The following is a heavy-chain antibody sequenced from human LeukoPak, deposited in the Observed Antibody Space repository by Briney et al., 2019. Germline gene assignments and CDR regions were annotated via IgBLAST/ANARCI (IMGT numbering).Heavy chain of an antibody. D-gene: IGHD5-18*01. CDR3: ARALYSYGFEDY. J-gene: IGHJ4*02. CDR2: IYYSGSA. V-gene: IGHV4-61*08. Sequence: SETLSLTCAVSGGSISSGGYYWSWIRQPPGKGLEWIGYIYYSGSANCNPSLKSRVTISVDTSKNQFSLKLSSVTAADTAVYYCARALYSYGFEDYWGQGTLATVSS. CDR1: GGSISSGGYY.